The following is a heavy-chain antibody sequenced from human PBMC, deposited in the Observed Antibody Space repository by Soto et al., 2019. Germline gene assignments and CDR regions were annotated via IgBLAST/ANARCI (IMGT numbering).Heavy chain of an antibody. CDR2: ISGSGGST. Sequence: GGSLRLSCAASGFTFSSYAMSWVRQAPGKGLEWVSAISGSGGSTYYADSVKGRFTISRDNSKNTLYLQMNSLRAEDTAVYYCAKDWNDLFYYYYGMDVWGQGTTVTVSS. D-gene: IGHD1-1*01. CDR1: GFTFSSYA. CDR3: AKDWNDLFYYYYGMDV. V-gene: IGHV3-23*01. J-gene: IGHJ6*02.